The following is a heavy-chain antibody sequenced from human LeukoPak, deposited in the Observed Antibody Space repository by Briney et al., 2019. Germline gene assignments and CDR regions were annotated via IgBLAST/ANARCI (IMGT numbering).Heavy chain of an antibody. V-gene: IGHV3-23*01. CDR1: GFTFNNYA. D-gene: IGHD3-22*01. CDR3: ANNYYDSSGYTWYFDL. J-gene: IGHJ2*01. Sequence: GGSLRLSCAASGFTFNNYAMNWVRQAPGKGLEWVSAISGSGGNTYYADSVKGRFTISRDTSKNTLYLQINSLRAEDTAVYYCANNYYDSSGYTWYFDLWGRGTLVTVSS. CDR2: ISGSGGNT.